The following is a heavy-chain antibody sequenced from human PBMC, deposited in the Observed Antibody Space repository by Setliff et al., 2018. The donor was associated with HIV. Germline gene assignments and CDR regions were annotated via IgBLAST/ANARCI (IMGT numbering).Heavy chain of an antibody. J-gene: IGHJ6*03. D-gene: IGHD7-27*01. V-gene: IGHV1-2*02. CDR1: GYIFTGYY. Sequence: VSCKASGYIFTGYYMHWVRRAPGQGFEWMGWINPDNGRTQYGQKFQGRLTLTRDTSIRTAYMELSGLTFDDTAMYYCARDRRAGVYYYTDVWGTGTTVTVSS. CDR2: INPDNGRT. CDR3: ARDRRAGVYYYTDV.